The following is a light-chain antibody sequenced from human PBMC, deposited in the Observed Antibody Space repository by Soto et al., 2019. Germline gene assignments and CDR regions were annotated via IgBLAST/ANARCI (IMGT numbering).Light chain of an antibody. V-gene: IGLV2-14*01. CDR3: SSYTSSNTWV. Sequence: QSALTQPASVSGSPGQSITISCTGTSSDVGGYNYVSWYQQHSGKAPKVMIYDVSNRPSGVSNRFSGSKSGNTASLTISGLQAEDEADYYCSSYTSSNTWVFGGGTKLTVL. J-gene: IGLJ3*02. CDR2: DVS. CDR1: SSDVGGYNY.